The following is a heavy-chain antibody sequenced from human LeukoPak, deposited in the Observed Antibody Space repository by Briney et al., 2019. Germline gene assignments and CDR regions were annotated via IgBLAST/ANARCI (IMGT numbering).Heavy chain of an antibody. CDR2: ISTKTGDS. CDR1: GYTFSSYV. V-gene: IGHV1-18*01. Sequence: ASVKVSCKASGYTFSSYVLSWVRQAPGQGLEWMGRISTKTGDSVYAQKLQGRVTMTTDTSTSTAYLELRSLSSDDTAVYYCARTMTTLPTHGELDLWGQGTQVTVSS. D-gene: IGHD4-17*01. J-gene: IGHJ5*02. CDR3: ARTMTTLPTHGELDL.